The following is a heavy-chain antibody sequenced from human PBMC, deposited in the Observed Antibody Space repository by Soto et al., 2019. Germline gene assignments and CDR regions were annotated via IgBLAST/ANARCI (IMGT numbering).Heavy chain of an antibody. CDR2: INGDRGKP. CDR3: ARPCAFSSTSCIMGGMDV. CDR1: SFNLRSYS. Sequence: ASVKVSCKASSFNLRSYSIQWVRQAPVQRLEWMGQINGDRGKPRYSHRFEGRFTFKRDTDASTATLELHSLTPEDTAAYYCARPCAFSSTSCIMGGMDVWGQGTTVTVSS. V-gene: IGHV1-3*01. D-gene: IGHD2-2*01. J-gene: IGHJ6*02.